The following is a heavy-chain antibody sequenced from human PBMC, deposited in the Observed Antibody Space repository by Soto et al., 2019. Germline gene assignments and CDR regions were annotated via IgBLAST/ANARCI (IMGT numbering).Heavy chain of an antibody. CDR2: ISSRSYTI. V-gene: IGHV3-48*02. D-gene: IGHD6-6*01. CDR1: GFTFSTYS. J-gene: IGHJ6*02. CDR3: ARGGSSSDNGMDV. Sequence: EVQLVESGGGLVQPGGSLRLSCAASGFTFSTYSMNWVRQAPGKGLEWVSYISSRSYTIYYVDSVKGRFTISRDNAKNSLYLQTNRLRDENTAVYYCARGGSSSDNGMDVWGQGTRVSVSS.